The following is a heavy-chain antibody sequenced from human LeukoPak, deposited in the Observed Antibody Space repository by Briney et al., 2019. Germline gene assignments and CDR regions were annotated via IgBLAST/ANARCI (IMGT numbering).Heavy chain of an antibody. CDR3: ARGNRYSFDY. CDR2: INHNSGGT. CDR1: GYTFTGYY. Sequence: ASVKVSCKASGYTFTGYYMHWVRQAPGQGLEWMGRINHNSGGTNYAQKFQGRVTMTRDTSTSTAYMELSRLRSDDTAVYYCARGNRYSFDYWGQGTLVTVSS. J-gene: IGHJ4*02. D-gene: IGHD1-1*01. V-gene: IGHV1-2*06.